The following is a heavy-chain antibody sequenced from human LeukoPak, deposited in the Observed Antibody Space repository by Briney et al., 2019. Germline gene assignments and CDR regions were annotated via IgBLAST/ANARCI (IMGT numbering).Heavy chain of an antibody. CDR2: IRYDGSNK. CDR3: AKLLRDSTIYDF. D-gene: IGHD5-24*01. CDR1: GITLSSYG. V-gene: IGHV3-30*02. J-gene: IGHJ4*01. Sequence: GGSLRLSCAASGITLSSYGMHWVRQAPGKGLEWVAFIRYDGSNKYYADSVKGRFTISRDNSKNTLYLHVNSLRPEDTAVYYCAKLLRDSTIYDFWGHGALVTVSS.